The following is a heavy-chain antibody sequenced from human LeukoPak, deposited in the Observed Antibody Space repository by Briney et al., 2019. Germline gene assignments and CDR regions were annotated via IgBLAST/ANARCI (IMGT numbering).Heavy chain of an antibody. CDR1: GFTFSSYA. D-gene: IGHD1-26*01. CDR3: AKDREWELLYDY. CDR2: ISGSGGST. Sequence: GGSPRLSCAASGFTFSSYAMSWVRQAPGKGLEWVSAISGSGGSTYYADSVKGRFTISRDNSKNTLYLQMNSLRAEDTAVYYCAKDREWELLYDYWGQGTLVTVSS. V-gene: IGHV3-23*01. J-gene: IGHJ4*02.